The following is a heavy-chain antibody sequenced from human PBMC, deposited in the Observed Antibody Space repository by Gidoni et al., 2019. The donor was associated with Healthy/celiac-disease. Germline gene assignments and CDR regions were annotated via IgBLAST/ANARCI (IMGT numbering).Heavy chain of an antibody. D-gene: IGHD1-26*01. CDR3: ARDIEPGYYFDY. Sequence: QVQLVQSGAEVKKPGSSVTVSCKASGGTFSSHDISWLRQAPGQGLECMGGILPIFGTANYAQKFQGRVTITADESTSTAYMELSSLRSEDTAVYYCARDIEPGYYFDYWGQGTLVTVSS. V-gene: IGHV1-69*01. J-gene: IGHJ4*02. CDR2: ILPIFGTA. CDR1: GGTFSSHD.